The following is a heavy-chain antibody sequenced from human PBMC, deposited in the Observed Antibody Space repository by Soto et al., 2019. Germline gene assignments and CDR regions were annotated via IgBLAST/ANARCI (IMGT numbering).Heavy chain of an antibody. D-gene: IGHD2-2*01. J-gene: IGHJ6*02. Sequence: ASVKVSCKASGYTFTGYYMHWVRQAPGQGLEWMGWINPNSGGTNYAQKFQGWVTMTRDTSISTAYMELSRLRSDDTAVYYCARDGPAAMLRQDSYALGYYYYYGMDVWGQGTTVTVSS. CDR1: GYTFTGYY. CDR2: INPNSGGT. CDR3: ARDGPAAMLRQDSYALGYYYYYGMDV. V-gene: IGHV1-2*04.